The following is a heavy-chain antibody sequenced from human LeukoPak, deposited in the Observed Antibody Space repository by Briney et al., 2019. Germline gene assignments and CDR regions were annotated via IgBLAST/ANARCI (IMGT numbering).Heavy chain of an antibody. V-gene: IGHV4-4*07. CDR1: GGSITSDY. CDR2: MFVSGIT. Sequence: SETLSLTCTVSGGSITSDYWNWIRQPPGKGLEWVRRMFVSGITNYNPHLKSRVTMSLDTSKNQFSLKLSSVTAADTAVYYCARGLAPMHLYSSSCFDYWGQGTLVTVSS. D-gene: IGHD6-6*01. J-gene: IGHJ4*02. CDR3: ARGLAPMHLYSSSCFDY.